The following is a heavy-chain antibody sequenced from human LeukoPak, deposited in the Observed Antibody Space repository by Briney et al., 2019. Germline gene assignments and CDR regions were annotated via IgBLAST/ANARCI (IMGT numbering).Heavy chain of an antibody. CDR2: INGDGTST. V-gene: IGHV3-74*01. D-gene: IGHD2/OR15-2a*01. J-gene: IGHJ5*02. CDR3: ARLSVQGWFDP. Sequence: GGSLRLSCGASGFTFSSYWMHWVRQAPGKGLVWVSRINGDGTSTSYADSVKGRFTISRDNAKNTLYLQMNSLRAEDTAVYYCARLSVQGWFDPWGQGTLVTVSS. CDR1: GFTFSSYW.